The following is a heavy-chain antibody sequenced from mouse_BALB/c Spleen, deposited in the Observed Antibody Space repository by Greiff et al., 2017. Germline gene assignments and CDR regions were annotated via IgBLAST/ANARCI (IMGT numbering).Heavy chain of an antibody. CDR1: GYSITSDYA. J-gene: IGHJ3*01. CDR3: ARDYGSRGGPWFAY. V-gene: IGHV3-2*02. CDR2: ISYSGST. D-gene: IGHD1-1*01. Sequence: VQLKQSGPGLVKPSQSLSLTCTVTGYSITSDYAWNWIRQFPGNKLEWMGYISYSGSTSYNPSLKSRISITRDTSKNQFFLQLNSVTTEDTATYYCARDYGSRGGPWFAYWGQGTLVTVSA.